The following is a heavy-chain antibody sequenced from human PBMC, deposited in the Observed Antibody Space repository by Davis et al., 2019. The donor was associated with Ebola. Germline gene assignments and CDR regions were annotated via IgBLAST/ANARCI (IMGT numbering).Heavy chain of an antibody. CDR1: GGSISSGDYY. Sequence: SETLSLTCTVSGGSISSGDYYWSWIRQPPGKGLEWIGYIYYSGSTYYNPSLKSRVTVSVDTFKSQFSLKLSSVTAADTAVYYCASMGIAVAGPLYYYYGMDVWGQGTTVTVSS. V-gene: IGHV4-30-4*02. J-gene: IGHJ6*02. CDR3: ASMGIAVAGPLYYYYGMDV. D-gene: IGHD6-19*01. CDR2: IYYSGST.